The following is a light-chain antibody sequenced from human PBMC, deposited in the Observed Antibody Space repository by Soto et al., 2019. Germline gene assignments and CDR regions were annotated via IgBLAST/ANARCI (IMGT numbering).Light chain of an antibody. CDR2: DAS. V-gene: IGKV1-13*02. CDR1: QGMRSG. CDR3: HQFNGNPYDIP. Sequence: AIQLTQSPSSLSASVGDRVTITCRAGQGMRSGLAWYQQKSGKAPKLLIYDASSLQSGVPSRFSGSGSGTDFTLTIRSLQPEDFATYYCHQFNGNPYDIPFGQGTRLEIK. J-gene: IGKJ5*01.